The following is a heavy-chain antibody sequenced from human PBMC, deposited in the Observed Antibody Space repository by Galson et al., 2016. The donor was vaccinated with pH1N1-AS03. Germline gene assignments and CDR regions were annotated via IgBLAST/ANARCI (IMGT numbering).Heavy chain of an antibody. Sequence: SLRLSCAASGFTLSSSAMSWVRQAPGKGLEWVSFISNGGATTHYADSVKGRFTISRENSRNTLYLQMNSLRDEDTAVYYCAKNRYYDSSADAFDIWGQGTLVTVSS. D-gene: IGHD3-22*01. CDR1: GFTLSSSA. CDR3: AKNRYYDSSADAFDI. V-gene: IGHV3-23*01. J-gene: IGHJ3*02. CDR2: ISNGGATT.